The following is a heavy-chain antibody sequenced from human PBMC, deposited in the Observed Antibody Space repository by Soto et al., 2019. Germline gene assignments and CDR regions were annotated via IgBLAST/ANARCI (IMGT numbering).Heavy chain of an antibody. Sequence: PGGSLRLSCAASGFTFSSYPLPWVRQATGKGLEWVSSISGSGGSTYYADSVKGRFTISRDNSKNTLDLQINSLRAEDTAVYYCANLAGGWHEAFAIWGQGTMVTVSS. CDR3: ANLAGGWHEAFAI. CDR2: ISGSGGST. D-gene: IGHD6-19*01. CDR1: GFTFSSYP. V-gene: IGHV3-23*01. J-gene: IGHJ3*02.